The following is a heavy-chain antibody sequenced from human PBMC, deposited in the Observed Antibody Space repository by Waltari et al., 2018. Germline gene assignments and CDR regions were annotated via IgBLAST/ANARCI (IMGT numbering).Heavy chain of an antibody. CDR1: GGSFSGYY. D-gene: IGHD3-22*01. CDR2: INHSGST. CDR3: ASRSGYYGPVWFDP. Sequence: QVQLQQWGAGLLKPSETLSLTCAVYGGSFSGYYWSWIRQPPGKGLEWIGEINHSGSTNYNPSLKSRVTISVDTSKNQFSLKLSSVTAADTAVYYCASRSGYYGPVWFDPWGQGTLVTVSS. J-gene: IGHJ5*02. V-gene: IGHV4-34*01.